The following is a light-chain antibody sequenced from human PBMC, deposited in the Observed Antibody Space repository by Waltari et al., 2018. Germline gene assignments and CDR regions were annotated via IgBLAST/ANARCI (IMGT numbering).Light chain of an antibody. V-gene: IGKV4-1*01. J-gene: IGKJ2*01. Sequence: DIVMTQSTDSLTVSLGERAAINCRSSQFILYESDNKNYLGWYQQKPGQSPKLLISWASTRESGVPHRFSGSGSGTDFTLTISSLQAEDVAVYYCQQYYSFPFTFGQGTKLE. CDR1: QFILYESDNKNY. CDR3: QQYYSFPFT. CDR2: WAS.